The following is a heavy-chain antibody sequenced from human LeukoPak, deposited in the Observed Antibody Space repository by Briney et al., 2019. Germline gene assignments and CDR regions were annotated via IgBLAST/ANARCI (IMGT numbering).Heavy chain of an antibody. J-gene: IGHJ3*01. V-gene: IGHV3-48*04. CDR1: GFTFSSYW. CDR2: ISSSGSTI. CDR3: ARGDGWFGELVV. D-gene: IGHD3-10*01. Sequence: AGGSLRLSCAASGFTFSSYWMHWVRQAPGKGLEWVSYISSSGSTIYYADSVKGRFTISRDNAKNSLYLQMNSLRAEDTAVYYCARGDGWFGELVVWGQGTMVTVSS.